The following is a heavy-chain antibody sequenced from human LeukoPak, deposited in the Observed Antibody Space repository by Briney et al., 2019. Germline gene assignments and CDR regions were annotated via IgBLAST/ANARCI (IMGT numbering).Heavy chain of an antibody. V-gene: IGHV5-51*01. D-gene: IGHD3-10*01. J-gene: IGHJ4*02. CDR3: ARQTGSYGSGSYVDY. Sequence: LGESLKISCKGSGYSFTSYWSGWVRQMPGKGLEWMGIIYPGDSDTRYSPSFQGQVTISADKSISTAYLQWSSLKASDTAMYYCARQTGSYGSGSYVDYWGQGTLVTVSS. CDR2: IYPGDSDT. CDR1: GYSFTSYW.